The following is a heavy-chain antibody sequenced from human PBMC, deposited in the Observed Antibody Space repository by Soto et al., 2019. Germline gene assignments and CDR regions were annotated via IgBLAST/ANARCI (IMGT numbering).Heavy chain of an antibody. CDR1: GDTFSSYA. Sequence: SVKVSCKASGDTFSSYAISWVRQAPGQGLEWMGGIIPIFGTANYAQKFQGRVTITADKSTSTAYMELSSLRSEDTAVYYCARVSNYDILTGPFDPWGQGTLVTVSS. CDR2: IIPIFGTA. J-gene: IGHJ5*02. D-gene: IGHD3-9*01. CDR3: ARVSNYDILTGPFDP. V-gene: IGHV1-69*06.